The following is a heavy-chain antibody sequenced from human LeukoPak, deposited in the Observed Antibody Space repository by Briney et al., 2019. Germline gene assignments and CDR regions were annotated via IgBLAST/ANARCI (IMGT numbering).Heavy chain of an antibody. D-gene: IGHD6-13*01. Sequence: GGSLRLSCAASGFTFSSYAMHWVRQAPGKGLEWVAVISYDGSNKYYADSVKGRFTISRDNSKNTLYLQMNSLRAEDTAVYYCAVYSSSWYRFDYWGQGTLVTVSS. J-gene: IGHJ4*02. CDR3: AVYSSSWYRFDY. CDR2: ISYDGSNK. CDR1: GFTFSSYA. V-gene: IGHV3-30-3*01.